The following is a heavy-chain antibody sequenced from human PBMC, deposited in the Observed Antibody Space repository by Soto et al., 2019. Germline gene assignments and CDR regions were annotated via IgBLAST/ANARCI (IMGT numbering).Heavy chain of an antibody. CDR3: ARDPYGGYVFEEVADY. CDR1: GFTFSSYE. D-gene: IGHD5-12*01. J-gene: IGHJ4*02. V-gene: IGHV3-48*03. Sequence: PGGSLRLSLAPSGFTFSSYEMNWFGQAPGKGLGLVSYNSSSGSTIYYAASVKGRFTISRDNAKNSLYLQMNSLRAEDTAVYYCARDPYGGYVFEEVADYWGQGTLVPVS. CDR2: NSSSGSTI.